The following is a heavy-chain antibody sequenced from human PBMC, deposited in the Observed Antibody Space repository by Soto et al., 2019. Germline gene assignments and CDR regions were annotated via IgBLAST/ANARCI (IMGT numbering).Heavy chain of an antibody. CDR3: ASATGGQLAHYYYGMDV. V-gene: IGHV1-69*01. CDR2: IIPIFGTA. CDR1: GGTFSSYA. D-gene: IGHD6-6*01. J-gene: IGHJ6*02. Sequence: QVQLVQSGAEVKKPGSSVKVSCKASGGTFSSYAISWVRQAPGQGLEWMGGIIPIFGTANYAQKFQGRVTITADESTSTAYMELSSLRSEDTAVYYCASATGGQLAHYYYGMDVWGQGTTVTVSS.